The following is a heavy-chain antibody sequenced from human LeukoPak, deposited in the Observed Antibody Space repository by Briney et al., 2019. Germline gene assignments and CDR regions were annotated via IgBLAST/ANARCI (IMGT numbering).Heavy chain of an antibody. CDR2: IYSGGNS. D-gene: IGHD3-10*01. V-gene: IGHV3-53*05. CDR3: ANRMSF. J-gene: IGHJ4*02. Sequence: GGSLRLSCAASGVNVSSDYVSWVRQAPGKGLEWVSLIYSGGNSHYADSVKGRFTIYRDNSKNTLYLQMSSLTTEDTAIYYCANRMSFGGPGTLVTVSS. CDR1: GVNVSSDY.